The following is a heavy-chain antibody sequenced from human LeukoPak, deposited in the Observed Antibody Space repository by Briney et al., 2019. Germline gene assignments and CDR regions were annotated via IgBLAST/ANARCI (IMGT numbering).Heavy chain of an antibody. Sequence: ASVKVSCKVSGYSLSELSTHWVRQATGQGLEWMGWMNPNNGNTGYAQKFQGRVTMTRNTSISTAYMELSSLRSEDTAVYYCARRRGSAFYYYYMDVWGKGTTVTVSS. CDR3: ARRRGSAFYYYYMDV. CDR2: MNPNNGNT. CDR1: GYSLSELS. V-gene: IGHV1-8*01. J-gene: IGHJ6*03.